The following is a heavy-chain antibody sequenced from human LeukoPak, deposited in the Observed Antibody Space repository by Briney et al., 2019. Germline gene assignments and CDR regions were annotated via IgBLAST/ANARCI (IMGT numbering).Heavy chain of an antibody. J-gene: IGHJ4*02. Sequence: KPSETLSLTCAVYGGSFSGYYWSWIRQPPGKGLEWIGEINHSGSTNYNPSLKSRVTISVDTSKNQFSLKLSSVTAADTAVYYCARRNVLLWFGELLNDYWGQGTLVTVSS. V-gene: IGHV4-34*01. CDR1: GGSFSGYY. CDR3: ARRNVLLWFGELLNDY. D-gene: IGHD3-10*01. CDR2: INHSGST.